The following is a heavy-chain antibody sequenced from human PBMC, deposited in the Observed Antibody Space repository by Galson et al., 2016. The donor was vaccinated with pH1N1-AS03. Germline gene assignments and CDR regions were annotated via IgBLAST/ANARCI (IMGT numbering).Heavy chain of an antibody. CDR3: ARAAPFDP. CDR1: GYTFSNFG. Sequence: SVKVSCKASGYTFSNFGMSWVRQAPGQGLEWTGWISPQNGNTQYAQRLEGRVTMTTHTSTSTAYMKLWSLTYDDTAVYYCARAAPFDPWSQGPLVIVSS. CDR2: ISPQNGNT. D-gene: IGHD2-15*01. J-gene: IGHJ5*02. V-gene: IGHV1-18*04.